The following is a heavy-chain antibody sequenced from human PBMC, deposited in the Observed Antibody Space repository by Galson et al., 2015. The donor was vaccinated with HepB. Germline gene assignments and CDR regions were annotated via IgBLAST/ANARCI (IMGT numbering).Heavy chain of an antibody. Sequence: GESLKISCRGSGYTFTNYWIGWVRQMPGKGLEWVGIVYPGDSDTRYSPSFQGQVTISTDKSTSTAYLQWSSLKASDTAMYYCARQGVTGHWYFDLWGRGTLVTVSS. V-gene: IGHV5-51*01. D-gene: IGHD3-9*01. CDR1: GYTFTNYW. J-gene: IGHJ2*01. CDR2: VYPGDSDT. CDR3: ARQGVTGHWYFDL.